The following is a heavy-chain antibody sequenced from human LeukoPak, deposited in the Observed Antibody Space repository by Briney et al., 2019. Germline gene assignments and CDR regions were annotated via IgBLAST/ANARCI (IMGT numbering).Heavy chain of an antibody. V-gene: IGHV3-7*03. CDR2: VNRDGSET. CDR3: ARNNGMDV. J-gene: IGHJ6*02. CDR1: GFALSSHW. Sequence: GGSPRLSCAASGFALSSHWMTWVRQVPGRGPEWVANVNRDGSETYYLDSVKGRFTISKDNAKNSLYLQMNSLRAEDTALYHCARNNGMDVWGQGTTVIVSS.